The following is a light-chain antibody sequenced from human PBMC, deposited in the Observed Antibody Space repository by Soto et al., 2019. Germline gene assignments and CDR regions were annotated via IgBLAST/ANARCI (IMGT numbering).Light chain of an antibody. Sequence: DIQMTQSPSTLSGSVGDRVTITCRASQSISSWLAWYQQTPGKAPKLLIFDASSLETGVPARFSGSGSGTDFTLTISSLQPDDFATYYCQQYNSYPSTFGQGTKVDIK. CDR3: QQYNSYPST. J-gene: IGKJ1*01. CDR1: QSISSW. CDR2: DAS. V-gene: IGKV1-5*01.